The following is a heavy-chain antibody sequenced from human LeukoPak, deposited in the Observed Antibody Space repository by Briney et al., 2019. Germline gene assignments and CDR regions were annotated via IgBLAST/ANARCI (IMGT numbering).Heavy chain of an antibody. CDR2: IYSGGNT. CDR3: ARDQGSGYYLYSAFDI. D-gene: IGHD3-22*01. CDR1: GFTVSSNY. V-gene: IGHV3-53*01. Sequence: GGSLRLSCAASGFTVSSNYMSWVRQAPGKGLEWVAVIYSGGNTGYADSVKGRFTISRDNAKNSLYLQMNSLRAEDTAVYYCARDQGSGYYLYSAFDIWGQGTMVTVSS. J-gene: IGHJ3*02.